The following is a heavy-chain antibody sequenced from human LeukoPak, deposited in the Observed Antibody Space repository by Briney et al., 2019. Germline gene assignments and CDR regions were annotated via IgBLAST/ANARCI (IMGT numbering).Heavy chain of an antibody. J-gene: IGHJ4*02. D-gene: IGHD1-26*01. CDR2: INPNSGGT. CDR3: ARVRSSGSYHDY. CDR1: GYTFTGYY. V-gene: IGHV1-2*06. Sequence: ASVKVSCKASGYTFTGYYMHWVRQAPGQGVEWMGRINPNSGGTNYAQKFQGRVTMTRDTSISTAYMELSRLRSDDTAVYYCARVRSSGSYHDYWGQGTLVTVSS.